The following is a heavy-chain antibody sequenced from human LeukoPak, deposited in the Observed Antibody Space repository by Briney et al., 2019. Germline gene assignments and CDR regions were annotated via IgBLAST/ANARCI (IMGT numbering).Heavy chain of an antibody. CDR2: IYYSGST. V-gene: IGHV4-31*03. J-gene: IGHJ4*02. CDR3: ARVGSNPFYPSADY. D-gene: IGHD1-26*01. CDR1: GGSISSGGYY. Sequence: SETLSLTCTVSGGSISSGGYYWSWIRQHPGKGLEWIGYIYYSGSTYYNPSLKSRVTISVDTSKNQFSLKLSSVTAADTAVYYCARVGSNPFYPSADYWGQGTLVTVSS.